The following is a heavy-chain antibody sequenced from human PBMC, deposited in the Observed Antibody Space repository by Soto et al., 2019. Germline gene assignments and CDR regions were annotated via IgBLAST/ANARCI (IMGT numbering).Heavy chain of an antibody. CDR1: GGSISGYY. J-gene: IGHJ6*03. Sequence: QVQLQESGPGLVKPSETLSLTCTVSGGSISGYYWSWIRQAPGKGLEWIGYIYYSGTINYDPSLKSRVTMSVDTSKNQFSLKLSSVTTADTAVYYCARLTGGTYLSFYYYIGVWGKGTTVTVSS. D-gene: IGHD2-8*02. CDR3: ARLTGGTYLSFYYYIGV. CDR2: IYYSGTI. V-gene: IGHV4-59*01.